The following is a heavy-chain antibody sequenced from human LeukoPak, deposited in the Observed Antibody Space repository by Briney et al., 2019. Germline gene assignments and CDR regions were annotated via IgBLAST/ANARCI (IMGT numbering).Heavy chain of an antibody. CDR3: ARDPPGSIAARRIFDF. D-gene: IGHD6-6*01. CDR1: GYTFTDYY. Sequence: GASVKVSCKTSGYTFTDYYVHWVRQAPGQGLEWMGWINPNSGDTKYEQKFQGRVTMTRDTSISTAYMELSRLSYDDTAMYYCARDPPGSIAARRIFDFWGQGTLVTVSS. CDR2: INPNSGDT. V-gene: IGHV1-2*02. J-gene: IGHJ4*02.